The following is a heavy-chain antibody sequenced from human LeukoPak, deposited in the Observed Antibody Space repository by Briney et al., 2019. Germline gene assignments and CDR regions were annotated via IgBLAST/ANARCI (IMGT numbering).Heavy chain of an antibody. V-gene: IGHV3-43*01. CDR3: ARDRGGNSAGFDS. D-gene: IGHD5-12*01. J-gene: IGHJ4*02. CDR2: VSWDGGSV. Sequence: GGSLRLSCAASGFSFDDYSMHWVRQPPGKGLEWVSLVSWDGGSVYYADPVRGRFTISRDNRKDSLFLQMKSLKSDDSGLYFCARDRGGNSAGFDSWGQGTLVTVSS. CDR1: GFSFDDYS.